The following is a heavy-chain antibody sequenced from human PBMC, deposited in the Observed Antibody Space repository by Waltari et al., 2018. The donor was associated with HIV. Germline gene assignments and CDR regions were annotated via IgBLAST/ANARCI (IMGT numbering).Heavy chain of an antibody. CDR2: ISTNFGTA. V-gene: IGHV1-69*12. J-gene: IGHJ6*02. CDR3: ASQGLSGSSSSYYGMDV. D-gene: IGHD6-6*01. Sequence: QVQLVQSGAEVKKPGSSVKVSCKASGGTFSSYAISWVRQAPGQGLEWMGGISTNFGTANYAQKFQGRVTITADESTSTADMELSSLRSEDTAVYYCASQGLSGSSSSYYGMDVWGQGTTVTVSS. CDR1: GGTFSSYA.